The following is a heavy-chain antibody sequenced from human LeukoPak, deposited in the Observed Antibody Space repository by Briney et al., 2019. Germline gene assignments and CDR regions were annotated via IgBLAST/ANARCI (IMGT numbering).Heavy chain of an antibody. J-gene: IGHJ4*02. Sequence: PGGSLRLSCAASGFTFSSYTMSWVRQAPGKGLEWVSAISGSGGSTYYADSVKGRFTISRDNSKNTLYLQMNSLRAEDTAVYYCAKPRGWQLYHDYWGQGTLVTVSS. CDR3: AKPRGWQLYHDY. V-gene: IGHV3-23*01. CDR1: GFTFSSYT. CDR2: ISGSGGST. D-gene: IGHD6-19*01.